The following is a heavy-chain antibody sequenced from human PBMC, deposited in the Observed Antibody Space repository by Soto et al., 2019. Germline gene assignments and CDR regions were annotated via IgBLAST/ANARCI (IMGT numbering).Heavy chain of an antibody. Sequence: GGSLRLSCAASGFTFSSYWMHWVRQAPGKGLVWVSRINSDGSSTSYADSVKGRFTISRDNAKNTLYLQMNSLRAEDTAVYYCARVYPRPNFWSGPFGYYYYYMDVWGKGTTVTVSS. CDR1: GFTFSSYW. V-gene: IGHV3-74*01. D-gene: IGHD3-3*01. J-gene: IGHJ6*03. CDR3: ARVYPRPNFWSGPFGYYYYYMDV. CDR2: INSDGSST.